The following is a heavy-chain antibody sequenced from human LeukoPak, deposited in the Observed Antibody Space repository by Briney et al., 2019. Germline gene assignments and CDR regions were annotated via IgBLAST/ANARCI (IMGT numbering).Heavy chain of an antibody. CDR1: GFTFRNYW. Sequence: GGSLRLSCVASGFTFRNYWMHWARQVPGKGLVWVSRINPDGTSPHYADSVKGCFTISRDNARNILYLQMNSLRVEDTAIYYCVRGTNDWTGIDYWGQGILVTVSS. J-gene: IGHJ4*02. V-gene: IGHV3-74*01. CDR2: INPDGTSP. D-gene: IGHD2-8*01. CDR3: VRGTNDWTGIDY.